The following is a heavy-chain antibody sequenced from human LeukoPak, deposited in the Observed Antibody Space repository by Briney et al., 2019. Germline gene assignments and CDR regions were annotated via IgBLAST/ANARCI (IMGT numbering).Heavy chain of an antibody. J-gene: IGHJ3*02. CDR1: GFTFSNYN. CDR2: ISGTSSYI. V-gene: IGHV3-21*01. CDR3: ARDQFRIDAFDI. D-gene: IGHD2-15*01. Sequence: GGSLRLSCAASGFTFSNYNMNWVRQAPGKGLEWVSSISGTSSYIYYADSVKGRFTISRDNAKNSLYLQMNSLRDEDTAVYYCARDQFRIDAFDIWGQGTMVTVSS.